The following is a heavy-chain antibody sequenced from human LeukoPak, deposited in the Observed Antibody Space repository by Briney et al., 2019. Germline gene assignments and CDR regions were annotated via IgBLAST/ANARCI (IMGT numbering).Heavy chain of an antibody. Sequence: SETLSLTCTVSGGSISSYYWSWIRQPPGKGLEWIGYIYYSGSTNYNPSLKSRVTISVDTSKNQFSLKLSSVTAADTAVYYCARGTPRIGSGWYAYWGQGTLVTASS. D-gene: IGHD6-19*01. CDR3: ARGTPRIGSGWYAY. V-gene: IGHV4-59*01. J-gene: IGHJ4*02. CDR2: IYYSGST. CDR1: GGSISSYY.